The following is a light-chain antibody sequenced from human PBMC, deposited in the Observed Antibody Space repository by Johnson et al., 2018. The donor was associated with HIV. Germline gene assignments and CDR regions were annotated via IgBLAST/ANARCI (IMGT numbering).Light chain of an antibody. CDR2: ENN. CDR3: GTWDSSLSAGYV. CDR1: SSDMGNYA. Sequence: SVLTQPPSLSAAPGQRVTISCSGSSSDMGNYAVSWYQQLPGTAPKLLIYENNKRPSGIPDRFSGSKSGTSATLGITGLQTGDEADYYCGTWDSSLSAGYVFGTGTKVTVL. J-gene: IGLJ1*01. V-gene: IGLV1-51*02.